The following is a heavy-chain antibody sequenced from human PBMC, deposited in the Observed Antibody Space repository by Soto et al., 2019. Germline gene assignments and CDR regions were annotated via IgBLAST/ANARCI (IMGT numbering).Heavy chain of an antibody. J-gene: IGHJ6*02. V-gene: IGHV1-8*01. CDR1: GYTFTSYD. CDR2: MNPNSGNT. Sequence: ASVKVSCKXSGYTFTSYDINWVRQATGQGLEWMGWMNPNSGNTGYAQKFQGRVTMTRNTSISTAYMELSSLRSEDTAVYYCARGEDSSGWYWGLNYYYYGMDVWGQGTTVTVSS. CDR3: ARGEDSSGWYWGLNYYYYGMDV. D-gene: IGHD6-19*01.